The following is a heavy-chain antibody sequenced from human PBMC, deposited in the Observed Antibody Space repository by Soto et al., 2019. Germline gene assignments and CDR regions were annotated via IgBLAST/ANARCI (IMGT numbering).Heavy chain of an antibody. J-gene: IGHJ4*02. V-gene: IGHV1-8*01. D-gene: IGHD1-7*01. CDR3: ARGRLVAGTVDS. CDR2: MNPTTGST. Sequence: QVQLMQSGAEVKKPGASVKVACKASGYTFTSYDIKWVRQATGQGLEWMGWMNPTTGSTGFAQKFQGRVTMISNTSISAAYLVLSSLTSEDTAVYYCARGRLVAGTVDSWGQGTLVTVSS. CDR1: GYTFTSYD.